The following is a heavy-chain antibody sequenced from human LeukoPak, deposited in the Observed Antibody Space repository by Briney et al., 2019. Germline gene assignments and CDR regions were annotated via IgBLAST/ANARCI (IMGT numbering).Heavy chain of an antibody. CDR3: ARVHSSSWYRFFDL. CDR1: GGSISSYY. CDR2: IYYSGST. V-gene: IGHV4-59*01. J-gene: IGHJ2*01. D-gene: IGHD6-13*01. Sequence: SETLSLTCTVSGGSISSYYWSWIRQPPGKGLEWIAYIYYSGSTTYNPSLQSRVTMSVDTSKNQFSLKLTSVTAADTAVYYCARVHSSSWYRFFDLWGRGTLVTVSS.